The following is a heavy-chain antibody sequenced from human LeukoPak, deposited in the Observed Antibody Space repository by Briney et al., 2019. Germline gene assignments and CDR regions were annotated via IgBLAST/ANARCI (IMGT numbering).Heavy chain of an antibody. CDR2: MNPNSGNT. Sequence: ASVKVSCKASRYTFTSYDINWVRQAPGQGLEWMGWMNPNSGNTGYAQKFQGRVTITRNTPISTAYMELSSLRSEDTAVYYCARWGATFFDYWGQGTLVTVSS. D-gene: IGHD1-26*01. CDR1: RYTFTSYD. V-gene: IGHV1-8*03. J-gene: IGHJ4*02. CDR3: ARWGATFFDY.